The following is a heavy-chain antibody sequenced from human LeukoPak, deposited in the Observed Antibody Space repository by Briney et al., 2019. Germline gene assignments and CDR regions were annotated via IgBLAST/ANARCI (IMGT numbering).Heavy chain of an antibody. CDR1: GGSISSSSYY. Sequence: SETLSLTCTVSGGSISSSSYYWGWIRQPPGKGLEWIGSIYYSGSTYYNPSLKSRVTISVDTSKNQFSLKLSSVTAADTAVYYCARHSRGRYFDWYALIDYWGQGTLVTVSS. V-gene: IGHV4-39*01. D-gene: IGHD3-9*01. CDR3: ARHSRGRYFDWYALIDY. J-gene: IGHJ4*02. CDR2: IYYSGST.